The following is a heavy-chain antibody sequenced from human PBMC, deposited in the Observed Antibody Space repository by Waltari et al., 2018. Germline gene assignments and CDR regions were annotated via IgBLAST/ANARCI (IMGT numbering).Heavy chain of an antibody. D-gene: IGHD2-8*02. Sequence: EVQLVESGGGLVQPGGSLRLSCAASGFTFSSYAMSWVRQAPGKGLEWVSAISGGGGSTCYADSVKGRFTISRDNSKNTLYLQMNSLRAEDTAVYYCDTLVVTPPAGYWGQGTLVTVSS. CDR3: DTLVVTPPAGY. CDR1: GFTFSSYA. V-gene: IGHV3-23*04. CDR2: ISGGGGST. J-gene: IGHJ4*02.